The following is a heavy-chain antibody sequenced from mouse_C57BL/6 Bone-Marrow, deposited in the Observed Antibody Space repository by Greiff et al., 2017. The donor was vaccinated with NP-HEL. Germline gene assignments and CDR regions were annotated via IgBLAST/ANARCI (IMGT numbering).Heavy chain of an antibody. J-gene: IGHJ1*03. CDR1: GYAFTNYL. D-gene: IGHD1-1*01. V-gene: IGHV1-54*01. CDR3: ARDYYGGDWYFDV. Sequence: QVQLKQSGAELVRPGTSVKVSCKASGYAFTNYLIEWVKQRPGQGLEWIGVFNPGSGGTNYNEKFKGKATLTADKSSSTAYMQLSSLTSEDSAVYFCARDYYGGDWYFDVWGTGTTVTVSS. CDR2: FNPGSGGT.